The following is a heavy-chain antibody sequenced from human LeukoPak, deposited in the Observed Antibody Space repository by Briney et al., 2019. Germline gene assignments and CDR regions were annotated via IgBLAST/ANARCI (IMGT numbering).Heavy chain of an antibody. J-gene: IGHJ4*02. CDR1: GFIFSSSE. CDR2: ISGRDTI. V-gene: IGHV3-48*03. Sequence: GGPLRLPCAASGFIFSSSEMNWVRQPSGKGLEWVSYISGRDTIYYADSVKGRFTISRDNAKNSLYLQMNNLRAEDTAVYYCARSTPSDFYFDYWGQGALVTVSS. CDR3: ARSTPSDFYFDY. D-gene: IGHD2-2*01.